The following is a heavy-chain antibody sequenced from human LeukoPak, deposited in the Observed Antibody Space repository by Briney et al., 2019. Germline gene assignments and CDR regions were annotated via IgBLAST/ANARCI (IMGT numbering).Heavy chain of an antibody. CDR3: ARDRVSTPMDAFDY. D-gene: IGHD5-18*01. J-gene: IGHJ4*02. V-gene: IGHV3-30-3*01. CDR2: ISYDGSNK. Sequence: GRSLRLSCAASGFTFSSYAMHWVRQAPGKGLEWVAVISYDGSNKYYADSVKGRVTISRDNAKNSLYLEMNSLRAEDTAVYYCARDRVSTPMDAFDYWGQGTLVTVSS. CDR1: GFTFSSYA.